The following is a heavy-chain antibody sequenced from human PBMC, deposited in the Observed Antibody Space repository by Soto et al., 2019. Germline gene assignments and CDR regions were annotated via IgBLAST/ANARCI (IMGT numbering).Heavy chain of an antibody. CDR2: INHSGST. J-gene: IGHJ6*03. V-gene: IGHV4-34*01. D-gene: IGHD3-16*01. Sequence: PSETLSLTCAVYGGSFSVYYWSWIRQPPGKGLEWIGEINHSGSTNYNPSLKSRVTISVDTSKNQFSLKLSSVTAADTTVYYCERGAPQFGYYYYMDVWGKGPTVTVSS. CDR1: GGSFSVYY. CDR3: ERGAPQFGYYYYMDV.